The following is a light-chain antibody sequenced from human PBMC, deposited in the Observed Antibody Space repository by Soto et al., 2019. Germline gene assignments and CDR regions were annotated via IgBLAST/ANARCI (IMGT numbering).Light chain of an antibody. CDR3: QQYNNYSWT. CDR1: QSISSW. CDR2: DAS. J-gene: IGKJ1*01. V-gene: IGKV1-5*01. Sequence: DIQMTQSPSTLSASVGDRVTITCRASQSISSWLAWYQQKPGKAPKLLIYDASNLESGVPSRFSGSGSGTEFTLAITSLQPDDVATYYCQQYNNYSWTFGKGTNVEIK.